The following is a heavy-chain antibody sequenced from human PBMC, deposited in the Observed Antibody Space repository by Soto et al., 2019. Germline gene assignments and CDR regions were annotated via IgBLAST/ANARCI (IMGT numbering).Heavy chain of an antibody. V-gene: IGHV3-23*01. Sequence: GGSLRLSCNFTFSMYSMNWVRQAPGKGLEWVSAISGSGGSTYYADSVKGRFTISRDNSKNTLYLQMNSLRAEDTAVYYCAKDTKKGYCSGGSCYDLRAEYFQHWGQGTLVTVSS. CDR1: TFSMYS. CDR2: ISGSGGST. J-gene: IGHJ1*01. CDR3: AKDTKKGYCSGGSCYDLRAEYFQH. D-gene: IGHD2-15*01.